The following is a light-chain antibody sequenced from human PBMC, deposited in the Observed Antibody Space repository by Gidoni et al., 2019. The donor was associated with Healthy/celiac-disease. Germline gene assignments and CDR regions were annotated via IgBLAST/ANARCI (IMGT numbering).Light chain of an antibody. J-gene: IGKJ4*01. Sequence: DIQMTQSPSSLSASVGDRVTITCRASQSISSYLNWYQQKPGKAPKLLIYAASSLQSGVPSRFSGSGSGPDFTLTISSLQPDDFATYSCQQSYSTPPVTFGGGTKVEIK. CDR1: QSISSY. CDR3: QQSYSTPPVT. CDR2: AAS. V-gene: IGKV1-39*01.